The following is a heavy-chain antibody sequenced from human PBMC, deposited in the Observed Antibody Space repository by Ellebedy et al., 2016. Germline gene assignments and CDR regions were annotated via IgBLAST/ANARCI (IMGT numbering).Heavy chain of an antibody. CDR2: ISAGNGNT. V-gene: IGHV1-3*01. Sequence: ASVKVSCXASAYTFTSYVIHWVRQAPGQRLEWMGWISAGNGNTKYSQKFQGRVTITRDTSATTAYMELTSLRSEDAAVYYCAREVYVSGSYYGGAFDYWGQGTLLTVSS. CDR1: AYTFTSYV. D-gene: IGHD3-10*01. CDR3: AREVYVSGSYYGGAFDY. J-gene: IGHJ4*02.